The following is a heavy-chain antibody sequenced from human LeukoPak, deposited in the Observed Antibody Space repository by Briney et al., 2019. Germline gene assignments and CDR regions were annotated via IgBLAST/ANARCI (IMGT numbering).Heavy chain of an antibody. CDR3: ARVSMIFGVVISNWFDP. Sequence: SETLSLTCAVYGGSFSGYYWSWIRQPPGKGLEWIGEINHSGSTNYNPSLKSRVTISVDTSKNQFSLKLSSVTAADTAVYYCARVSMIFGVVISNWFDPWGQGTLVTVSS. CDR1: GGSFSGYY. J-gene: IGHJ5*02. CDR2: INHSGST. V-gene: IGHV4-34*01. D-gene: IGHD3-3*01.